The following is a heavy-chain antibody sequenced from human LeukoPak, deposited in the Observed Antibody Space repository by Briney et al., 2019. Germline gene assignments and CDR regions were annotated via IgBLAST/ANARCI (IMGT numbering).Heavy chain of an antibody. CDR3: ARRGGYGSGSYDFDY. CDR1: GYTFTSYY. D-gene: IGHD3-10*01. CDR2: INPSGGST. J-gene: IGHJ4*02. V-gene: IGHV1-46*01. Sequence: ASVKVSCKASGYTFTSYYMHWVRQAPGQGLEWMGLINPSGGSTSYAQKFQGRVTMTRDTSTSTVYMELSSLRSEDTAVYYCARRGGYGSGSYDFDYWGQGTLVTVSS.